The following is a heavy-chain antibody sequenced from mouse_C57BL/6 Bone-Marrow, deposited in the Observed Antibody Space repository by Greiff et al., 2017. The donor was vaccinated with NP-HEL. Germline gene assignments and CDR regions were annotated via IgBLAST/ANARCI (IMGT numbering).Heavy chain of an antibody. CDR3: ARINYGGSYSFDY. J-gene: IGHJ2*01. D-gene: IGHD1-1*01. Sequence: VKLQQPGTELVKPGASVKLSCKASGYTFTSYWMHWVKQRPGQGLEWIGNINPSNGGTNYNEKFKSKATLTVDKSSSTAYMQLSSLTSEDSAVYYCARINYGGSYSFDYWGQGTTLTVSS. CDR2: INPSNGGT. V-gene: IGHV1-53*01. CDR1: GYTFTSYW.